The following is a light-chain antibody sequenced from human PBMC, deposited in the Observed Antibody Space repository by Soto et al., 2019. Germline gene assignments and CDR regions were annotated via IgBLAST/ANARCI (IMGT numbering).Light chain of an antibody. CDR1: SSNIGSNY. J-gene: IGLJ2*01. Sequence: QSVLTQPPSASGTPGQRVSISCSGSSSNIGSNYVYWYQQLPGTAPKVLIYRNDQRPSGVPDRFSGSKSGTSASLAISGIRSEDKADYYCAAWDDSLRGVVFGGGTKLTVL. CDR3: AAWDDSLRGVV. V-gene: IGLV1-47*01. CDR2: RND.